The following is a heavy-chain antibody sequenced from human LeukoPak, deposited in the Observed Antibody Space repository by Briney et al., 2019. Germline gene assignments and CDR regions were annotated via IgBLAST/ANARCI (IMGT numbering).Heavy chain of an antibody. CDR3: ARGGGGSSTVTTYWFDP. D-gene: IGHD4-17*01. CDR2: IYYSGST. Sequence: SETLSLTCTVSGGSISSYYWSWIRQPPGKGLEWIGYIYYSGSTYYNPSLKSRLTISVDTSKNQFSLKLNSVTAADTAVYYCARGGGGSSTVTTYWFDPWGQGALVTVSS. J-gene: IGHJ5*02. V-gene: IGHV4-59*08. CDR1: GGSISSYY.